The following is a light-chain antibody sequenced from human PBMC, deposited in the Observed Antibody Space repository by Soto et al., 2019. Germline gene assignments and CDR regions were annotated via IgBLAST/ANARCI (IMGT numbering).Light chain of an antibody. CDR2: DVS. Sequence: DIPITQAPSSLSANVGDSVTISCRASQNINAWLAWYQQKPGKAPKLLIYDVSTLDSGVPSRFSGSASGTEFTLTINNLESDDFATYYCQHYNTYPWTFGQGTKVDIK. V-gene: IGKV1-5*01. CDR3: QHYNTYPWT. CDR1: QNINAW. J-gene: IGKJ1*01.